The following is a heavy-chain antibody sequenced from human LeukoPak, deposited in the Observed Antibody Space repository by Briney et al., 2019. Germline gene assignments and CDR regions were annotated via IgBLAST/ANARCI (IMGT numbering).Heavy chain of an antibody. Sequence: SETLSLTCTVSGDSISSNSYRWGWIRQPPGKGLEWIGTIYHSGSTYYNPSLKSRVTISVDTSKNQFSLRLSSVTAADTAVYYCARQAYSSNLGWFDPWGQGTLVTVSS. J-gene: IGHJ5*02. V-gene: IGHV4-39*01. CDR1: GDSISSNSYR. CDR3: ARQAYSSNLGWFDP. CDR2: IYHSGST. D-gene: IGHD6-13*01.